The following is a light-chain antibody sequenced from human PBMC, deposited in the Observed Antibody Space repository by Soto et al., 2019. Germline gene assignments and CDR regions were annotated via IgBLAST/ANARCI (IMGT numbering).Light chain of an antibody. J-gene: IGKJ1*01. CDR3: QQYDSSPKT. V-gene: IGKV3-20*01. Sequence: EIVLTQSPGTLSLSPGERATLSCRASQSVSSSYLAWYQQKPGQAPRLLIYGASSRATGIPDRFSGSGSGTDFALTISRLESEDCAVYYWQQYDSSPKTFGQGTKVEIK. CDR1: QSVSSSY. CDR2: GAS.